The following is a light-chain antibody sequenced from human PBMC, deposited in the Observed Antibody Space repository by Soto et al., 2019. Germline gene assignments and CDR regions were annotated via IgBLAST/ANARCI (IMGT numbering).Light chain of an antibody. Sequence: QSALTQPASASGSPGQSIAISCTGTSGDVGAYDFVSWHQQHPGKAPKLMIYDVSRRPSGVSDRFSGSKSGNTASLIISGLQAEDEADYYCSSFTGGSTSYVFGTGTKVTVL. CDR1: SGDVGAYDF. CDR2: DVS. J-gene: IGLJ1*01. V-gene: IGLV2-14*01. CDR3: SSFTGGSTSYV.